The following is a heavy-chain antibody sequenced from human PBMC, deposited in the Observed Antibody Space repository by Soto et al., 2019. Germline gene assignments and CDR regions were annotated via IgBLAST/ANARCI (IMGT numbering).Heavy chain of an antibody. V-gene: IGHV1-2*02. CDR1: GYTFTGYY. CDR2: INPNSAGT. D-gene: IGHD4-17*01. CDR3: ARLSTVYGQYDGQAYDFDY. J-gene: IGHJ4*02. Sequence: QVQLVQSGAEVKKPGASVKVSCKASGYTFTGYYLHWVRQAPGQGLEWMGWINPNSAGTNYAQKFQGRVTLTRDTSIGTAYMELSRLRSDDTAVYYCARLSTVYGQYDGQAYDFDYWGQGTLVTVSS.